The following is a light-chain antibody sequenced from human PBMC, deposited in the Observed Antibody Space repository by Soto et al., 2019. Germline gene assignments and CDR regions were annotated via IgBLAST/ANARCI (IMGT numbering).Light chain of an antibody. CDR2: DVS. Sequence: QSVLTQPASVSGSPGQSITISCTGTSSDVGGYNYVSWYQQYPGKAPKLMIYDVSNRPSGVPNRFSGSKSGNTASLTISGLPAEDDAYYYCSSYTSSSSLGVFGTGTKLTVL. CDR3: SSYTSSSSLGV. J-gene: IGLJ1*01. CDR1: SSDVGGYNY. V-gene: IGLV2-14*01.